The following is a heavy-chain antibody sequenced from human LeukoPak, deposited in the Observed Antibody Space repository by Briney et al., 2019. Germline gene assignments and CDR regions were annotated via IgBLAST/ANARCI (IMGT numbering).Heavy chain of an antibody. J-gene: IGHJ6*02. Sequence: ASVKVSCKASGGTFTSYAISWVRQAPGQGLEWMGGIIPIFGTANYAQKFQGRVTITADESTSTAYMELSSLRSEDTAVYYCAREDSNYAYYYYGMDVWGQGTTVTVSS. CDR2: IIPIFGTA. CDR3: AREDSNYAYYYYGMDV. V-gene: IGHV1-69*13. CDR1: GGTFTSYA. D-gene: IGHD4-11*01.